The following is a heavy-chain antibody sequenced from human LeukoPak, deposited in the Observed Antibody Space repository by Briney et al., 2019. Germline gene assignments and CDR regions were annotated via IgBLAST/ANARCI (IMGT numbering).Heavy chain of an antibody. J-gene: IGHJ6*03. CDR2: IYYSGST. CDR1: GGSISSGTYY. CDR3: ASGAYSYYYMDV. D-gene: IGHD1-26*01. V-gene: IGHV4-39*07. Sequence: PSETLSLTCTVSGGSISSGTYYWGWIRQPPGKGLEWIGSIYYSGSTYYNPSLKSRVTLSVDTSKNQFSLKLSSVTAADTAVYYCASGAYSYYYMDVWGKGTTVTISS.